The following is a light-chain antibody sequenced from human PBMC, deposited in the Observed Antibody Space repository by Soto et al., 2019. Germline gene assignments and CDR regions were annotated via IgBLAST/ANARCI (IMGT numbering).Light chain of an antibody. J-gene: IGLJ1*01. V-gene: IGLV1-44*01. CDR2: SYD. Sequence: QSGLTQPPSASGTQAQRVPISCSTSSSNLGDNTVNWYQHVPGTAPKLLIYSYDQRPSGVPDRFSGSKSGTSASLAISGLQSEDEADYYCAAWDASLDGYVFGTGTKVTVL. CDR1: SSNLGDNT. CDR3: AAWDASLDGYV.